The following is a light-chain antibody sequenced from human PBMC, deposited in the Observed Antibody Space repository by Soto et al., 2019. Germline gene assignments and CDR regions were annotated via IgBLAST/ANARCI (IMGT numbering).Light chain of an antibody. CDR3: QQLLSYPIT. Sequence: DIQMTQSPSTLSASVGDRVTITWRASQSISSWLAWYQQKPGKAPKLLIYDASTLQSGVPLRFSGSGSGTSFTLTISSLQPEDFATYYCQQLLSYPITFGQGTRLEIK. CDR1: QSISSW. V-gene: IGKV1-5*01. CDR2: DAS. J-gene: IGKJ5*01.